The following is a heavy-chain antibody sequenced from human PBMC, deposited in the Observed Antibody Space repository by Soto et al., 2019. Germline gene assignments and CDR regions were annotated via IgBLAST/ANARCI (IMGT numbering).Heavy chain of an antibody. CDR3: ARSLVRGAPDS. J-gene: IGHJ4*02. D-gene: IGHD1-26*01. CDR1: GFTFSTYS. CDR2: IDPSSVYI. Sequence: GGALRLSCAASGFTFSTYSMHWVRQAPGKGLEWVSSIDPSSVYIFYAASLQGRFTVSRANAQNSFYLQMNSLRAEDTAVYYCARSLVRGAPDSWGQGTLVTVSS. V-gene: IGHV3-21*01.